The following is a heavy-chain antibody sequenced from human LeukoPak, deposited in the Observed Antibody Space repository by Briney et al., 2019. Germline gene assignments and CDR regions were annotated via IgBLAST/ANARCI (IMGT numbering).Heavy chain of an antibody. V-gene: IGHV1-2*02. Sequence: ASVKVSCKASGYTFTGYYMHWVRQAPGQGLEWMGWINPNSGGTNCAQKFQGRVTMTRDTSISTAYMELSRLRSDDTAVYYCARGIAAAGEFDYWGQGTLVTVSS. J-gene: IGHJ4*02. CDR1: GYTFTGYY. D-gene: IGHD6-13*01. CDR2: INPNSGGT. CDR3: ARGIAAAGEFDY.